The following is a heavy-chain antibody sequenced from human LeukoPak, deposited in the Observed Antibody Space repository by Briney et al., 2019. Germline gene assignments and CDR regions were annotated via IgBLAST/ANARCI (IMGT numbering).Heavy chain of an antibody. CDR1: GGTFSSYA. CDR3: ARDLTTGYYYDSSGHNWFDP. CDR2: INPNSGGT. Sequence: ALVKVSCKASGGTFSSYAISWVRQAPGQGLEWMGWINPNSGGTNYAQKFQGRVTMTRDTSISTAYMELSRLRSDDTAVYYCARDLTTGYYYDSSGHNWFDPWGQGTLVTVSS. D-gene: IGHD3-22*01. V-gene: IGHV1-2*02. J-gene: IGHJ5*02.